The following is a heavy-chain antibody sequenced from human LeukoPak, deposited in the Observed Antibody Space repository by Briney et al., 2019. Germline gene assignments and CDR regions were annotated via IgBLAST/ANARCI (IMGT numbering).Heavy chain of an antibody. CDR3: AELGITMIGGV. V-gene: IGHV3-21*01. CDR1: EFTLSHYR. Sequence: GGSLRLSCEASEFTLSHYRMNWVRQAPGKGLEWVSSITRSSSQKDYAGSVKGRFSISRDNAKDSLYLQMSSLRAEDTAVYYCAELGITMIGGVWGKGTTVTISS. D-gene: IGHD3-10*02. CDR2: ITRSSSQK. J-gene: IGHJ6*04.